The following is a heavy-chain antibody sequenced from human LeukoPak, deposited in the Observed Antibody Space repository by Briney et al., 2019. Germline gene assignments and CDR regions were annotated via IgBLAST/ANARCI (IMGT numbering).Heavy chain of an antibody. CDR3: AKSYDTSGRRAFDI. V-gene: IGHV3-23*01. CDR1: GFTFSGYA. D-gene: IGHD3-22*01. J-gene: IGHJ3*02. Sequence: GGSLRLSCAASGFTFSGYAMSWVRQAPGKGLEWVSAISIDGSHTYYADSVKGRFTISRGNSKNTLYLQMNSLRAEETAVYYCAKSYDTSGRRAFDIWGQGTMVTVSS. CDR2: ISIDGSHT.